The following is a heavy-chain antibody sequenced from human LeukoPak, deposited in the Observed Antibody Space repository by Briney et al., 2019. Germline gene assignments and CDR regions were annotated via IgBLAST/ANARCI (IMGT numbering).Heavy chain of an antibody. CDR1: GFSLSTSGVG. CDR3: AHMSYYDFWSGYFDY. Sequence: SGPTLVKPTQTLTLTCTFSGFSLSTSGVGVGWIRQPPGKALEWLSLIYWDDDKRYSPSLKSRLTITKDTSKNQVVLTMTNMDPVDTATYYCAHMSYYDFWSGYFDYWGQGTLVTVSS. D-gene: IGHD3-3*01. V-gene: IGHV2-5*02. CDR2: IYWDDDK. J-gene: IGHJ4*02.